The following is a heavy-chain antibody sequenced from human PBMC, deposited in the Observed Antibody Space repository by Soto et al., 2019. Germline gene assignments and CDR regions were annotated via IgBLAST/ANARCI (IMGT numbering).Heavy chain of an antibody. CDR3: ARDLYDFWSGRNLYYYYGMDV. Sequence: LRLSCAASGFTFSSYGMHWVRQAPGKGLEWVAVIWYDGSNKYYADSVKGRFTISRDNSKNTLYLQMNSLRAEDTAVYYCARDLYDFWSGRNLYYYYGMDVWGQGTTVTVSS. CDR1: GFTFSSYG. J-gene: IGHJ6*02. CDR2: IWYDGSNK. D-gene: IGHD3-3*01. V-gene: IGHV3-33*01.